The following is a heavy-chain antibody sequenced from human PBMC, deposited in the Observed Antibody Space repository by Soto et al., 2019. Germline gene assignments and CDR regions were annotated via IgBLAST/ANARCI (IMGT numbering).Heavy chain of an antibody. Sequence: VASQKSSCTGSGYHYTSYWIGWVHQKPRKGLECMGNIYPGDSDTRYSPSFQGQVTISAYKCIRSAYLKWSSLKASDTAMYYCARSQRGDIVVVTAAREAFDIWGQGTRVTVSS. CDR3: ARSQRGDIVVVTAAREAFDI. J-gene: IGHJ3*02. CDR1: GYHYTSYW. V-gene: IGHV5-51*07. D-gene: IGHD2-2*01. CDR2: IYPGDSDT.